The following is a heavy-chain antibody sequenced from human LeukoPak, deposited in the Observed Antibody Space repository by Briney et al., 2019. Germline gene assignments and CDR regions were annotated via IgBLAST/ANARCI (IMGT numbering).Heavy chain of an antibody. CDR1: GFTVSSNY. Sequence: GGSLRLSCAASGFTVSSNYLTWVRQAPGKGLEWVSVVYTGGTTYYADSVKGRFTISRDNSKNTLYLQMNSLRAEDTAVYYCARFRATITYGASDYWGQGTLVTVSS. V-gene: IGHV3-53*01. D-gene: IGHD5-12*01. J-gene: IGHJ4*02. CDR2: VYTGGTT. CDR3: ARFRATITYGASDY.